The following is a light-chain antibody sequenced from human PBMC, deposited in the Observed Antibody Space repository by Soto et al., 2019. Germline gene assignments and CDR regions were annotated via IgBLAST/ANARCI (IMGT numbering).Light chain of an antibody. J-gene: IGKJ1*01. CDR3: LQDYNYPRT. Sequence: AIQMTQSPSSLSASVGDRVTITCRASQGIRDDLGWYQQKPGQAPKLLIYAASNLQTGVPSRCSGSGSGTDFTLTISSLQPEDFASYYCLQDYNYPRTFGQGTKVEIK. V-gene: IGKV1-6*01. CDR1: QGIRDD. CDR2: AAS.